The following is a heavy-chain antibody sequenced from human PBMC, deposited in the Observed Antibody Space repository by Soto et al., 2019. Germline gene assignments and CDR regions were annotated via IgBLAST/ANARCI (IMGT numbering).Heavy chain of an antibody. Sequence: GGSLRLSGAASGFTFSNHSISWVRQAPWKGLEWVSGISGSGGSAYYADSVKGRFTISRDNSKNTLYLQMNSLRAEDTAVYYCAKDQESIAAQSDFDYLGQGTLVTFSS. J-gene: IGHJ4*02. V-gene: IGHV3-23*01. D-gene: IGHD6-6*01. CDR2: ISGSGGSA. CDR1: GFTFSNHS. CDR3: AKDQESIAAQSDFDY.